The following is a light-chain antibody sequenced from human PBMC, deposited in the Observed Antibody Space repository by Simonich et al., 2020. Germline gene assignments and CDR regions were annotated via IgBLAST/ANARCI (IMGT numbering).Light chain of an antibody. Sequence: EIVLTQSSATLSLSPGERAPRSCRASLRVSSYLAWYQQKPGQAPRLLSFDASNRATCIPARFSGSGSGTDFTLTIISLEPEDFAVYYCQQYYSTPWTFGQGTKVEIK. CDR2: DAS. CDR3: QQYYSTPWT. CDR1: LRVSSY. V-gene: IGKV3-11*01. J-gene: IGKJ1*01.